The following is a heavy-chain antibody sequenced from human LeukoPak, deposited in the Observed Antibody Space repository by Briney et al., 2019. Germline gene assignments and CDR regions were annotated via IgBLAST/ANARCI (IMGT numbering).Heavy chain of an antibody. CDR3: ARGIAAADGLFDY. Sequence: ASVKVSCKASGYTFTSYGISWVRQAPGQGLEWMGWISGYNDNTNYAQKFQGRVTMTTDTSTTTTYMELRSLRSDDTAVYYCARGIAAADGLFDYWGQGTLVTVSS. CDR2: ISGYNDNT. V-gene: IGHV1-18*01. CDR1: GYTFTSYG. J-gene: IGHJ4*02. D-gene: IGHD6-13*01.